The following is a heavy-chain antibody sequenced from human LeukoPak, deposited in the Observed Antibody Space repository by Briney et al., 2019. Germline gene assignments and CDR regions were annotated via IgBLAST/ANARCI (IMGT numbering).Heavy chain of an antibody. D-gene: IGHD3-22*01. CDR3: ARALTDYYDSSGSGD. CDR2: ISGSSTTI. Sequence: GGSLRLSCAASGFTFSNYYMNWVRQAPGKGLGWVSYISGSSTTIYYADSVKGRFTISRDNAKNSLYLQMHSLRAEDTAVYYCARALTDYYDSSGSGDWGQGTLVTVSS. J-gene: IGHJ4*02. CDR1: GFTFSNYY. V-gene: IGHV3-48*01.